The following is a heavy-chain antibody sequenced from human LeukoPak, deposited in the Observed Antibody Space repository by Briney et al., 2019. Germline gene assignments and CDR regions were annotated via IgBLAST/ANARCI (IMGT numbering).Heavy chain of an antibody. CDR3: ARGTDFDY. CDR1: GFTFDDYA. Sequence: PGRSLRLSCAASGFTFDDYAMHWVRQAPGKGLEWVSGISWNSGNIAYADSVKGRFTISRDNAKNSLYLQMNSLRAEDTAVYYCARGTDFDYWGQGTLVTVSS. CDR2: ISWNSGNI. V-gene: IGHV3-9*01. J-gene: IGHJ4*02.